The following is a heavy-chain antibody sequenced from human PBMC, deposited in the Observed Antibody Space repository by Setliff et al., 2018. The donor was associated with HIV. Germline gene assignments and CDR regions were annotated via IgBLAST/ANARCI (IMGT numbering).Heavy chain of an antibody. D-gene: IGHD3-10*01. V-gene: IGHV1-2*02. CDR2: INVNSGGT. CDR3: AREGSPIYYFDY. J-gene: IGHJ4*02. Sequence: ASVKVSCKAAGYLFTGYYMHWVRQAPGQGLEWMGWINVNSGGTKYAQKFQGRVTMTRDTSISTAYMEVSSLRSDDTAVYYCAREGSPIYYFDYWSQGTLVTVSS. CDR1: GYLFTGYY.